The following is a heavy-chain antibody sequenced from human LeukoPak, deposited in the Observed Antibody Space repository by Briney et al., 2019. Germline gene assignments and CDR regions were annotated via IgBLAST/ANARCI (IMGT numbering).Heavy chain of an antibody. CDR3: ATENGFNDY. J-gene: IGHJ4*02. D-gene: IGHD2-8*01. CDR2: IYYSGST. Sequence: PSETLSLTCTVSGGSISSSSYYWGWIRQPPGKGLEWIGSIYYSGSTYYNPSLKSRVTISVDTSKNQFSLKLSSVTVADTAVYYCATENGFNDYWGQGTLVTVSS. CDR1: GGSISSSSYY. V-gene: IGHV4-39*07.